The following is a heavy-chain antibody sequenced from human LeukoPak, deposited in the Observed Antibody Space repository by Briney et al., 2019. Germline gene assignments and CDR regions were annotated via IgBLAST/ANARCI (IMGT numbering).Heavy chain of an antibody. J-gene: IGHJ5*02. Sequence: SETLSLTCTVSGGSISNYYWSWLRQPAGKGLEWIGRIYSTGRPHYHPSLKSRVPISVDTSKNQFSLKLSSVTAADTAVYYCARSRAYCSGGSCYNWFDPWGQGTLVTVSS. V-gene: IGHV4-4*07. D-gene: IGHD2-15*01. CDR1: GGSISNYY. CDR2: IYSTGRP. CDR3: ARSRAYCSGGSCYNWFDP.